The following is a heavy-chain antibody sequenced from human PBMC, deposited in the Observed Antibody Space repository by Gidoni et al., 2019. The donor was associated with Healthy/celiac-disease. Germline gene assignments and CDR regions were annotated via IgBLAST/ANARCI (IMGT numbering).Heavy chain of an antibody. J-gene: IGHJ4*02. D-gene: IGHD3-22*01. Sequence: QVQLQESGPGLVKPSQTLSLTCTVSGGSISSGGSYWSWIRQHPGQGLEWIGYIYYSGRTYYHPSLKSRVTISVDTSKTHFSLKLSSVTAADTAVYYCASNYYDSSGYYYEGHWGQGTLVTVSS. CDR3: ASNYYDSSGYYYEGH. V-gene: IGHV4-31*03. CDR1: GGSISSGGSY. CDR2: IYYSGRT.